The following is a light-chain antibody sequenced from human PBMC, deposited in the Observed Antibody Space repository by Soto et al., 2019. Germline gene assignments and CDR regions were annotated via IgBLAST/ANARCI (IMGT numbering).Light chain of an antibody. CDR3: QQYYSTPPT. J-gene: IGKJ1*01. V-gene: IGKV4-1*01. Sequence: DIVMTQSPDSLAVSLGERATINCKSSQSVLYSSNNKNYLAWYQQKPGQPPKLLIYWASTRESGVPDRFSGSGSGTHFTLTISSLQAEDVALYFCQQYYSTPPTFGQGTKVEIK. CDR1: QSVLYSSNNKNY. CDR2: WAS.